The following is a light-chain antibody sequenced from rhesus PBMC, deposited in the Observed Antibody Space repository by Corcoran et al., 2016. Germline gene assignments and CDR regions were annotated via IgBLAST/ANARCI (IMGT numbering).Light chain of an antibody. CDR2: KAS. V-gene: IGKV1-74*01. CDR3: QHGYGTPFT. Sequence: DIQMTQSPSSLSASVGDRVTITCRASQGISNWLAWYQQKPGKATKHLIYKASTFQSGFPSRFSGSGSGTDYTLTISSLQPEDVATYYCQHGYGTPFTFGPGTKLDIK. J-gene: IGKJ3*01. CDR1: QGISNW.